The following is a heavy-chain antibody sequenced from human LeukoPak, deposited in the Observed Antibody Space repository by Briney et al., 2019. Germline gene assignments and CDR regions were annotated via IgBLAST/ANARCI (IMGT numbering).Heavy chain of an antibody. CDR1: GYTFTSYG. CDR3: SRTGRLVTATPRLPDY. Sequence: ASVKVSCKASGYTFTSYGISWVRQAPGQGLEWMGWISAYNGNTNYAQKLQGRVTMTTDTSTSTAYMELRSLISDDTAVYYCSRTGRLVTATPRLPDYWGQGTLVTVSS. V-gene: IGHV1-18*01. D-gene: IGHD2-21*02. J-gene: IGHJ4*02. CDR2: ISAYNGNT.